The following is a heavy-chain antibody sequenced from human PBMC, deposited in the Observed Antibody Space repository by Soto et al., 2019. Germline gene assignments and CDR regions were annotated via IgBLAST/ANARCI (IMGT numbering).Heavy chain of an antibody. Sequence: SETLSLTCTVSGGSISSYYWSWIRQPPGKGLEWIGYIYYSGSTNYNPSLKSRVTISVDTSKDQFSLKLSSVTAADTAVYYCARAGVITATFDYWGQGTLVTVSS. D-gene: IGHD3-16*02. CDR2: IYYSGST. V-gene: IGHV4-59*01. CDR3: ARAGVITATFDY. J-gene: IGHJ4*02. CDR1: GGSISSYY.